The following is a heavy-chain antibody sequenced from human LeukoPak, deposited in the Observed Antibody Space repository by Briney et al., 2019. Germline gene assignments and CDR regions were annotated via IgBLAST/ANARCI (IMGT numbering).Heavy chain of an antibody. CDR3: ARAGPITMVRTSFDY. D-gene: IGHD3-10*01. V-gene: IGHV3-21*01. J-gene: IGHJ4*02. Sequence: KAGGSLRLSCAASGFTFSSYSMNWVRQAPGKGLEWVSSISSSSSYIYYADSVKGRFTISRDNAKNSLYLQMNSLRAEDTAVYYCARAGPITMVRTSFDYWGQGTLVTASS. CDR2: ISSSSSYI. CDR1: GFTFSSYS.